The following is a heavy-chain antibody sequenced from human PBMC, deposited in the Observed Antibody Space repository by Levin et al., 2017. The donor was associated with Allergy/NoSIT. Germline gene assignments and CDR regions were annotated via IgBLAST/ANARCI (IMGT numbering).Heavy chain of an antibody. J-gene: IGHJ4*02. CDR3: ARDRYCSGGSCYSIAY. CDR1: GYTFTGYY. V-gene: IGHV1-2*02. CDR2: INPNSGGT. D-gene: IGHD2-15*01. Sequence: GASVKVSCKASGYTFTGYYMHWVRQAPGQGLEWMGWINPNSGGTNYAQKFQGRVTMTRDTSISTAYMELSRLRSDDTAVYYCARDRYCSGGSCYSIAYWGQGTLVTVSS.